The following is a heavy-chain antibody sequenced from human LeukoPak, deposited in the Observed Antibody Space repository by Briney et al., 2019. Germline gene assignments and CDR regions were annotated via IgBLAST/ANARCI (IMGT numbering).Heavy chain of an antibody. CDR3: ATIRAYGGNSPPAFDI. CDR1: AGSLTSSY. J-gene: IGHJ3*02. Sequence: SETLSLTCTHPAGSLTSSYRSWSPQPPRKALAPLGYISYTGSTTYNPSLMSRVSISVATSKNQFSLKLSSVSAADTALYYCATIRAYGGNSPPAFDIWGQGTVVTVSS. V-gene: IGHV4-59*01. CDR2: ISYTGST. D-gene: IGHD4-23*01.